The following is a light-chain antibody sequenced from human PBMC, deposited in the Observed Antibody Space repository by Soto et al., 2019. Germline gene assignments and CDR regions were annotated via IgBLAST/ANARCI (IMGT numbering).Light chain of an antibody. Sequence: QSALTQPASVSGSPGQSITISCTGTRSDVGGYNYVSWYQQHPGKAPKLMIFEVNNRPSGVSNRFSGSKSGNTASLTISGLQAEDEADYFCSSFTSTNTWVFGGGTKVTVL. CDR3: SSFTSTNTWV. CDR2: EVN. V-gene: IGLV2-14*01. J-gene: IGLJ3*02. CDR1: RSDVGGYNY.